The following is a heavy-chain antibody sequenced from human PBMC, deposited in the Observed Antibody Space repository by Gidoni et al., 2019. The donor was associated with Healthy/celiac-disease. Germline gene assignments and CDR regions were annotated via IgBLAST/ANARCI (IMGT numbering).Heavy chain of an antibody. CDR1: GGSISSGGYY. CDR3: ARERQYSSYAPEYYYYGMDV. J-gene: IGHJ6*02. CDR2: IYYSGST. V-gene: IGHV4-31*03. Sequence: QVQLQESGPGLVKPSQTLSLTCPVSGGSISSGGYYWSWIRQHPGKGLEWIGYIYYSGSTYYNPSLKSRVTISVDTSKNQFSLKLSSVTAADTAVYYCARERQYSSYAPEYYYYGMDVWGQGTTVTVSS. D-gene: IGHD6-6*01.